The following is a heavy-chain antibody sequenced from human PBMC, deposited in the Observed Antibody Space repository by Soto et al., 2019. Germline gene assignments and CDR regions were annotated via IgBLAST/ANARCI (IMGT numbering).Heavy chain of an antibody. CDR1: GGSISSGDYY. V-gene: IGHV4-30-4*01. CDR3: AREATYYYDSSGQQDFDLDY. J-gene: IGHJ4*02. Sequence: LSLTCTVSGGSISSGDYYWSWIRHPPVNGVEWIGYIYYSGSTYYNPSLKSRVTISVDTSKNQFSLKLSSVTAADTAVYYCAREATYYYDSSGQQDFDLDYWGQGTLVTVSS. D-gene: IGHD3-22*01. CDR2: IYYSGST.